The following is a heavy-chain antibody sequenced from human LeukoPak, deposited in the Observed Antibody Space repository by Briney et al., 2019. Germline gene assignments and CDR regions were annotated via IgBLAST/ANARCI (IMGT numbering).Heavy chain of an antibody. Sequence: PSDTLSLTCTVSGRSISSSSYYWGWIRQPPGKGLEWIGSIYYSGSTYYNPSLKSRVTISVDTSKNQFSLKLSSVTDAETAVYYCAREIGSLIAVAGRGAFDIWGQGTMVTVSS. CDR3: AREIGSLIAVAGRGAFDI. CDR1: GRSISSSSYY. J-gene: IGHJ3*02. CDR2: IYYSGST. V-gene: IGHV4-39*02. D-gene: IGHD6-19*01.